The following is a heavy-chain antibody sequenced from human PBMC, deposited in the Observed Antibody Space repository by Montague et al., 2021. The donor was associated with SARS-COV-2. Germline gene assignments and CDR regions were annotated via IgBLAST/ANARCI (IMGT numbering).Heavy chain of an antibody. D-gene: IGHD3-10*01. J-gene: IGHJ4*02. V-gene: IGHV2-70*11. Sequence: VKPTQTLTLTCTFSGFSLSTSGMCVSWIRQPPGKSLEWLARIXXXXDXHYSTSLKTRLTISKDTSNNQVVLTMTNMDPVDTATYYCARSSVVRGVSLDYWGQGTLVTVSS. CDR1: GFSLSTSGMC. CDR2: IXXXXDX. CDR3: ARSSVVRGVSLDY.